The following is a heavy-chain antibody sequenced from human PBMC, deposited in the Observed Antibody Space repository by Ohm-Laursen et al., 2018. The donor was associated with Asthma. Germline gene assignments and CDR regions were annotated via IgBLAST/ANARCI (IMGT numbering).Heavy chain of an antibody. CDR3: AKDPRLLEWSQGGFDY. J-gene: IGHJ4*02. Sequence: GSLRLSCAASGVAFTDSWMSWVRQLPGGSLEWVAKINPLGYEKYYMDSVRGRFTVSRDNAKNTLYLEMNSLRVEDTAVYYCAKDPRLLEWSQGGFDYWGQGTLVTVSS. D-gene: IGHD3-3*01. V-gene: IGHV3-7*01. CDR2: INPLGYEK. CDR1: GVAFTDSW.